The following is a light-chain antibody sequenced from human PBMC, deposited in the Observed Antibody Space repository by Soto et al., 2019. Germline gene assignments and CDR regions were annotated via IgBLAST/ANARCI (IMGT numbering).Light chain of an antibody. CDR3: CSYAGSSTPWV. CDR2: GDD. CDR1: RSNIGSST. Sequence: QSVLTQPPSTSGTPGHRVTISCSGTRSNIGSSTVNWYQQLPGTAPKLLIYGDDQRPSGVPDRFSGSKSGTSVFLAISGLQSEDEADYYCCSYAGSSTPWVFGGGTKLTVL. J-gene: IGLJ3*02. V-gene: IGLV1-44*01.